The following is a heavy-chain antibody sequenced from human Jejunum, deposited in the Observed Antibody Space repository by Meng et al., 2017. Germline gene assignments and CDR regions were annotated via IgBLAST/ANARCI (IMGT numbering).Heavy chain of an antibody. V-gene: IGHV3-11*01. J-gene: IGHJ4*02. CDR1: GFTFSDYQ. D-gene: IGHD2-2*01. Sequence: QVQVVEYGGGLVKPGWSLRLSCAASGFTFSDYQMSWIRQAPGKRLEWVSCIAPSGSTIYYADSVGGRFTFSRDNAKNSLYLQMNSLRVEDTAVYYCARGCTRPDYWGQGTLVTVSS. CDR2: IAPSGSTI. CDR3: ARGCTRPDY.